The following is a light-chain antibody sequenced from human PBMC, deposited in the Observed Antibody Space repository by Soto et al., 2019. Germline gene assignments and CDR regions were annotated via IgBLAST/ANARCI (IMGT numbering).Light chain of an antibody. CDR2: EVN. Sequence: QSALTQPASVSGSPGQSITISCSGTSSDIGAYDYVSWYQQHPGKVPKVMIYEVNNRPSGVSNRFSASKSGNTASLTISGLQAEDEATYYCSSFTSGGTWVFGGGTQLTVL. V-gene: IGLV2-14*03. J-gene: IGLJ7*01. CDR3: SSFTSGGTWV. CDR1: SSDIGAYDY.